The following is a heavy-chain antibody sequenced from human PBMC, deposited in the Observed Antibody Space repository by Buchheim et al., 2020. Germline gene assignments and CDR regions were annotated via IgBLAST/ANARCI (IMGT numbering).Heavy chain of an antibody. Sequence: QVQLQESGPGLVKPSETLSLTCTVSGASISSYYWSWVRQPPGKGLEWIGYTYYSGSTNYNPSLMSRVTISVDTSKNQFSLKLSSVTAADTAVYYCARGHDGLGYWGQGTL. J-gene: IGHJ4*02. CDR2: TYYSGST. V-gene: IGHV4-59*01. CDR3: ARGHDGLGY. D-gene: IGHD3-16*01. CDR1: GASISSYY.